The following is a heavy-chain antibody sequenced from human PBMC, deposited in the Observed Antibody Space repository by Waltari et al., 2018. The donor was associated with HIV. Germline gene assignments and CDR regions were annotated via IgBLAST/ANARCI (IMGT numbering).Heavy chain of an antibody. D-gene: IGHD3-10*01. CDR3: ARMDYGSGTPPLDIYVMDV. CDR1: GYSIGHGYY. V-gene: IGHV4-38-2*01. J-gene: IGHJ6*02. Sequence: QLLLQESGPGLVKPSETLSLTCSVSGYSIGHGYYWGWIRQPPGEGLEWIATVQQSGSASYRPSFNSRATISMDMSTNQFSLKMNSVTAADTAVYYCARMDYGSGTPPLDIYVMDVWGQGTTVTVSS. CDR2: VQQSGSA.